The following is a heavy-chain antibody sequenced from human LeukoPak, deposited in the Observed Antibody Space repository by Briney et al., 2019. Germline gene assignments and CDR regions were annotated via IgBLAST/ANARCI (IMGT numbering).Heavy chain of an antibody. CDR2: SHYSGST. CDR1: GGSISSYY. Sequence: SETLSLTRTVSGGSISSYYWSWIRQPPGKGLEGMGYSHYSGSTNYNPSLKSRVTISVDTSKNQCSLRLSSVTAADTAVYYCARVSGYDWESFYDYWGQGTLVTVSS. CDR3: ARVSGYDWESFYDY. D-gene: IGHD5-12*01. J-gene: IGHJ4*02. V-gene: IGHV4-59*13.